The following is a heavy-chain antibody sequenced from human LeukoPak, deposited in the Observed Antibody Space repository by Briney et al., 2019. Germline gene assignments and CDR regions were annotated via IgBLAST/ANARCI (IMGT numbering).Heavy chain of an antibody. CDR3: ARGGAVAGDY. CDR1: GFTFSSYA. J-gene: IGHJ4*02. V-gene: IGHV3-30-3*01. Sequence: QPGRSLRLSCAASGFTFSSYAMRWVRQAPGKGLEWVAVISYDGSNKYYADSVKGRFTISRDNSKNTLYLQMNSLRAEDTAVYYYARGGAVAGDYWGQGTLVTVSS. D-gene: IGHD6-19*01. CDR2: ISYDGSNK.